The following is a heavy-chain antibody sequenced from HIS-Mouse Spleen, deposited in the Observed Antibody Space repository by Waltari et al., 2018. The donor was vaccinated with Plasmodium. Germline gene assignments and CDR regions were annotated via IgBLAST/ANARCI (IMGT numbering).Heavy chain of an antibody. CDR3: AREAGSGGLYYFDY. CDR2: VAMVGSNK. V-gene: IGHV3-30-3*01. Sequence: QVQLVESGGGVVQPGRSLSLSGAASVFTFSSYAMHWVRRAPGKEMEWVSVVAMVGSNKYYADSVKGRFTSSRDKSKSTLYLQMNSLRAEDTAVYYCAREAGSGGLYYFDYWGQGTLVTVSS. CDR1: VFTFSSYA. J-gene: IGHJ4*02. D-gene: IGHD3-10*01.